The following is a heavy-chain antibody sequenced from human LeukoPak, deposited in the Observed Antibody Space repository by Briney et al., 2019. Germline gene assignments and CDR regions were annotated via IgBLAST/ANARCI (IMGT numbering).Heavy chain of an antibody. CDR2: TYYRSKWYN. CDR1: GDSVSSKNGA. V-gene: IGHV6-1*01. Sequence: SQTLSLTCVVSGDSVSSKNGAWNWIRQSPSRGLEWLGRTYYRSKWYNDYAESMEGRMTISQDTSKNQYSLHLNSVTPDDTAVYYCPRDFGTTGWHTFDYWGQGTLVNVSS. CDR3: PRDFGTTGWHTFDY. D-gene: IGHD6-19*01. J-gene: IGHJ4*02.